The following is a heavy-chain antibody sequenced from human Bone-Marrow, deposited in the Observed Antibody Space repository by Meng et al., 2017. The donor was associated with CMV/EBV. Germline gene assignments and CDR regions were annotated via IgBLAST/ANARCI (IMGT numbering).Heavy chain of an antibody. J-gene: IGHJ3*02. D-gene: IGHD3-3*01. CDR2: INHSGST. V-gene: IGHV4-34*01. CDR3: AIEYYDFWSGYYKGPALDAFDI. Sequence: YYWSWIGPPPVKGLEWIGEINHSGSTTYNPSLTSRVNISINTSKNQFSLKLSSVTAADTAVYSCAIEYYDFWSGYYKGPALDAFDIWGQGTMVTVSS. CDR1: YY.